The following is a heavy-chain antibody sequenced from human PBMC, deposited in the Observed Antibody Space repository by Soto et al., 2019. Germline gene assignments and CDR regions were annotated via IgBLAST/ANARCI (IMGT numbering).Heavy chain of an antibody. Sequence: GGSLRLSCAASGFTFSSYAMHWVRQAPGKGLEWVAVISYDGSNKYYADSVKGRFTISRDNSKNTLYLQMNSLRAEDTAVYYCARDQRFGELFGPYYYYGMDVWGQGT. V-gene: IGHV3-30-3*01. CDR2: ISYDGSNK. CDR1: GFTFSSYA. J-gene: IGHJ6*02. CDR3: ARDQRFGELFGPYYYYGMDV. D-gene: IGHD3-10*01.